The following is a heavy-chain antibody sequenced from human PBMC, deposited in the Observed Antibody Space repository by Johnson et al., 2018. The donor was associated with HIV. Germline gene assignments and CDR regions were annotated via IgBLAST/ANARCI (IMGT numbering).Heavy chain of an antibody. CDR2: IWSDGSNK. CDR1: GFTFNSYG. D-gene: IGHD6-19*01. Sequence: QVQLVESGGGVVQPGRSLRLSCAASGFTFNSYGMHWVRQAPCKGLEWVAVIWSDGSNKYYADSVKGRFTISRDNSKNTLYLQMNSLRAEDTAVYYCAKKQWPEDDAFDIWGQGTMVTVSS. V-gene: IGHV3-33*06. J-gene: IGHJ3*02. CDR3: AKKQWPEDDAFDI.